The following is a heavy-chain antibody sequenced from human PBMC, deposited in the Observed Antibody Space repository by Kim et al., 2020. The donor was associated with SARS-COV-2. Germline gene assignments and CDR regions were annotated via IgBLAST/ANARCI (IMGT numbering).Heavy chain of an antibody. CDR2: ISYDGSNK. Sequence: GGSLRLSCAASGFTFSSYAMHWVRQAPGKGLELVAVISYDGSNKYYADSVKGRFTISRDNSKNTLYLQMNSLRAEDTAVYYCARESPRDYGPNAFDIWGQGTMVTVSS. D-gene: IGHD4-17*01. CDR1: GFTFSSYA. V-gene: IGHV3-30*04. CDR3: ARESPRDYGPNAFDI. J-gene: IGHJ3*02.